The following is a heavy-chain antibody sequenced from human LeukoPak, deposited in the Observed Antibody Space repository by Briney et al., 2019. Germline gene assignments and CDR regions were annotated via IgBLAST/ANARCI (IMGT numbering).Heavy chain of an antibody. J-gene: IGHJ3*02. D-gene: IGHD6-19*01. CDR1: GYTLSSYG. Sequence: GASVTVSCKASGYTLSSYGVTWVRQAPGQGLEWVGWISGYNGNTQYAQKLQARVTITTDTSTSTAYMELRSLRSGDTALYYCARVKAVAGTGVFDIWGQGTMVTVSS. CDR2: ISGYNGNT. V-gene: IGHV1-18*01. CDR3: ARVKAVAGTGVFDI.